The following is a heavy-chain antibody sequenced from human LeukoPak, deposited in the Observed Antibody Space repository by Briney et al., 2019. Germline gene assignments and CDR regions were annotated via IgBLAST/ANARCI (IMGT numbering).Heavy chain of an antibody. CDR3: ASEGGASSSWYFVY. CDR2: FDPEDGET. CDR1: GYTLTELS. V-gene: IGHV1-24*01. D-gene: IGHD6-13*01. J-gene: IGHJ4*02. Sequence: ASVKVSCKVSGYTLTELSMHWVRQAPGKGLEWMGGFDPEDGETIYAQKFQGRVTITADKSTSTAYMELSSLRSEDTAVYYCASEGGASSSWYFVYWGQGTLVTVSS.